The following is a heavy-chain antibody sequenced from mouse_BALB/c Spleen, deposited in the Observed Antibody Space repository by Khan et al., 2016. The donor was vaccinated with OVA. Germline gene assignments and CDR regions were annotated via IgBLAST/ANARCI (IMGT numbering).Heavy chain of an antibody. CDR1: GYTFTDYN. CDR2: IYPNNGGT. D-gene: IGHD3-1*01. J-gene: IGHJ3*01. V-gene: IGHV1S29*02. CDR3: ARSGYGSFAY. Sequence: VQLQQSGPELVKPGASVKISCKASGYTFTDYNMDWVKQSHGKSLEWIGDIYPNNGGTGYNQKFKTKAALTVDISSSTAYMELRSLTSEDSAVYYCARSGYGSFAYWGQGTLVTVSA.